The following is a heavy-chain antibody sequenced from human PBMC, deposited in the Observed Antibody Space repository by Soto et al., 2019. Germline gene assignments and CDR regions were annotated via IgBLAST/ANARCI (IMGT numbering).Heavy chain of an antibody. D-gene: IGHD1-26*01. CDR1: GFTFSSYA. J-gene: IGHJ3*02. CDR2: ISGSGGST. Sequence: PGGSLRLSCAASGFTFSSYAMSWVRQAPGKGREWVSAISGSGGSTYYADSVNGRFTISRDNSKNTLYLQMNSMRAEDTAVYYCANHPPLGATKGDAFDIWGQGTMVTVSS. V-gene: IGHV3-23*01. CDR3: ANHPPLGATKGDAFDI.